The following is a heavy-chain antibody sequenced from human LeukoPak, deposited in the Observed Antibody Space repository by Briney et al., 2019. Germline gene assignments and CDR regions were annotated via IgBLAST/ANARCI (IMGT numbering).Heavy chain of an antibody. V-gene: IGHV3-23*01. Sequence: GGSLRLSCAASGFTVSSNYMSWVRQAPGKGLEWVSVISGGGGSTYYADSVKGRFTISRDNSKNTLYLQMNSLRAEDTAIYYCAKDYGSSPTNWFDPWGQGTLVTVSS. D-gene: IGHD6-6*01. J-gene: IGHJ5*02. CDR3: AKDYGSSPTNWFDP. CDR2: ISGGGGST. CDR1: GFTVSSNY.